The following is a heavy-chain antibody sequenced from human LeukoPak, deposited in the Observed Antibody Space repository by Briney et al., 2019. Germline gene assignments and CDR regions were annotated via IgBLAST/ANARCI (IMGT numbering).Heavy chain of an antibody. J-gene: IGHJ4*02. Sequence: SETLSLTCTVSGGSISSSRYYWGWIRQPPRKGWEWIGSIYYSGSTYYNPSLKSRVTISVDTSKNQFSLKLSSVTAADTAVYYCASLLRSGSYTFDYWDQGTLVTVSS. CDR3: ASLLRSGSYTFDY. D-gene: IGHD1-26*01. CDR1: GGSISSSRYY. V-gene: IGHV4-39*01. CDR2: IYYSGST.